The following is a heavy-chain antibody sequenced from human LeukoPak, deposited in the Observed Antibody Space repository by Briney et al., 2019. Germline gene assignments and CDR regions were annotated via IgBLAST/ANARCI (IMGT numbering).Heavy chain of an antibody. CDR2: IYYSGST. CDR1: GGSISSGDCY. D-gene: IGHD5-12*01. Sequence: SETLSLTCTVSGGSISSGDCYWSWIRQPPGKGLEWIGYIYYSGSTYYNPSLKSRVTISVDTSKNQFSLKLSSVTAADTAVYYCARGDSGYDSFDYWGQGTLVTVSS. CDR3: ARGDSGYDSFDY. J-gene: IGHJ4*02. V-gene: IGHV4-30-4*01.